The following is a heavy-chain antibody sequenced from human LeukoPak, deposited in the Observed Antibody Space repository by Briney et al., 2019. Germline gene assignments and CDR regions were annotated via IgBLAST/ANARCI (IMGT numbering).Heavy chain of an antibody. Sequence: SETLSLTCTVSGGSISSGGYYWSWIRQHPGKGLEWIGYIYYSGSTYYNPSLKSRVTISVDTSKNQFSLKLSSVTAADTAVYYCARDGITGTTSSEFDPWGQGTLVTVSS. CDR3: ARDGITGTTSSEFDP. J-gene: IGHJ5*02. D-gene: IGHD1-7*01. CDR2: IYYSGST. CDR1: GGSISSGGYY. V-gene: IGHV4-31*03.